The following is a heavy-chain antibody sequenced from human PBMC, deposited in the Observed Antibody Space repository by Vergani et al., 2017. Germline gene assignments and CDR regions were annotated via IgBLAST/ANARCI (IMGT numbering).Heavy chain of an antibody. Sequence: QLQLQESGPGLVKPSETLSLTCTVSGGSISSSSYYWGWIRQPPGKGLEWIGSIYYSGSTYYNPSLKSRVTISVDTSKNQFSLKLSSVTAADTAVYYCARQDGLGIFGVVIERKRGYYFDYWGQGTLVTVSS. V-gene: IGHV4-39*07. CDR1: GGSISSSSYY. J-gene: IGHJ4*02. CDR2: IYYSGST. D-gene: IGHD3-3*01. CDR3: ARQDGLGIFGVVIERKRGYYFDY.